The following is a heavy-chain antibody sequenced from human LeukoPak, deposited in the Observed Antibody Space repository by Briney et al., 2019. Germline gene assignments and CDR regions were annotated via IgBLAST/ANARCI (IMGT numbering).Heavy chain of an antibody. CDR1: GFRFSSHS. V-gene: IGHV3-48*04. J-gene: IGHJ6*03. CDR3: ATSGGFVLPNAITGNWYMDV. CDR2: ITSSSSTL. D-gene: IGHD2-2*01. Sequence: GGSLRLSCAASGFRFSSHSMNWVRQAPGKGLEWVSYITSSSSTLYYADSVKGRFTISRDNAQNSLFLQMNSLRAEDTAVYFCATSGGFVLPNAITGNWYMDVWGRGTSVTVSS.